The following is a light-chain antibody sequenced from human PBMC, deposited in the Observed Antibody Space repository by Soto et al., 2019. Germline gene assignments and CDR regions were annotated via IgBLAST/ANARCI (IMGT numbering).Light chain of an antibody. V-gene: IGKV3-15*01. J-gene: IGKJ1*01. CDR1: QSVSSN. Sequence: EIVLTQSPGTLSVSPGEGATLSCRASQSVSSNLAWYQQKSGQAPRLLIYGASTRVTGIPVRFSGSGSGTEFTLTISSLQSEDFAVYYCQQYNDWPRTFGQGTKVDIK. CDR3: QQYNDWPRT. CDR2: GAS.